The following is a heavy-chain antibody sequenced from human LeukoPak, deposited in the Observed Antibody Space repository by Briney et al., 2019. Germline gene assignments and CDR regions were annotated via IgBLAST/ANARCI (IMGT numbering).Heavy chain of an antibody. CDR1: GFTFSSYS. D-gene: IGHD3-22*01. CDR2: ISSSSSTI. V-gene: IGHV3-48*04. CDR3: ARDPQLLSSSSGYYDY. J-gene: IGHJ4*02. Sequence: GGSLRLSCAASGFTFSSYSMNWVRQAPGMGLGWVSYISSSSSTIYYADSVKGRFTISRDNAKNSLYLQMNSLRAEDTAVYYCARDPQLLSSSSGYYDYWGQGTLVTVSS.